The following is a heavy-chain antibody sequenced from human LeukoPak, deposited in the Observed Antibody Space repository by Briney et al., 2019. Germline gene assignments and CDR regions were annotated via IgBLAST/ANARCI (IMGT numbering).Heavy chain of an antibody. CDR2: INSDGSST. J-gene: IGHJ3*02. CDR1: GFTFSSYR. CDR3: ARDREDFWSGYSDAFDI. D-gene: IGHD3-3*01. Sequence: GSLRLSCAASGFTFSSYRMHWVRQAPGKGLVWVSRINSDGSSTSYADSVKGRFTISRDNAKNTLYLQMNSLRAEDTAVYYCARDREDFWSGYSDAFDIWGQGTMVTVSS. V-gene: IGHV3-74*01.